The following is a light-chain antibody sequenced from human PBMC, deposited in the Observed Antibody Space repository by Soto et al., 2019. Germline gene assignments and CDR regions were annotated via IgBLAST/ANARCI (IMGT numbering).Light chain of an antibody. J-gene: IGKJ5*01. CDR3: QQYGSSPPIT. CDR2: GAS. V-gene: IGKV3-20*01. Sequence: EIVWTQSPGTLSLSPGERATLSCRASQSVSSSYLAWYQQKPGQAPRLLIYGASSRATGIPDRFSGSGSGTDFTLTISRLEPEDFAVYYCQQYGSSPPITFGQGTRLEN. CDR1: QSVSSSY.